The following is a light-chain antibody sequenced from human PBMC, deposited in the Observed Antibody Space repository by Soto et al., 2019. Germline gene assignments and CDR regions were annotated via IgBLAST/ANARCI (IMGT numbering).Light chain of an antibody. CDR2: GAS. Sequence: EIVLTQSPGTLSVSPGERATLSCRASQSVSSSYLAWYQQKPGQAPRLLMYGASTRATGIPDRFSGSGSGTDFTLTISRLEPEDFAVYTCQQYGSSPPRWTFGQGTRVEIK. J-gene: IGKJ1*01. CDR1: QSVSSSY. V-gene: IGKV3-20*01. CDR3: QQYGSSPPRWT.